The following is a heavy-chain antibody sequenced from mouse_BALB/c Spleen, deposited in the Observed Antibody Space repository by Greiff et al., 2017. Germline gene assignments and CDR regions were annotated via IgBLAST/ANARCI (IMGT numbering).Heavy chain of an antibody. CDR1: GFTFSSFG. V-gene: IGHV5-17*02. Sequence: EVQRVESGGGLVQPGGSRKLSCAASGFTFSSFGMHWVRQAPEKGLEWVAYISSGSSTIYYADTVKGRFTISRDNPKNTLFLQMTSLRSEDTAMYYCAKGGTVVAPYYAMDYWGQGTSVTVSS. D-gene: IGHD1-1*01. CDR2: ISSGSSTI. CDR3: AKGGTVVAPYYAMDY. J-gene: IGHJ4*01.